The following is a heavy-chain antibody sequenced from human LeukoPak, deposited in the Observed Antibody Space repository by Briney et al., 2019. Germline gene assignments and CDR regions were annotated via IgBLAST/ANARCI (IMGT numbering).Heavy chain of an antibody. J-gene: IGHJ4*02. V-gene: IGHV3-48*01. D-gene: IGHD6-13*01. CDR3: ARDKAAAH. CDR1: GFIFSDYS. Sequence: PGGSLRLSCAASGFIFSDYSMNWVRQTPGKGLEWVAYISSGGSTIYYADSVRGRFTISRDNSKNTLYLQMNSLRAEDTAVYYCARDKAAAHWGQGTLVTVSS. CDR2: ISSGGSTI.